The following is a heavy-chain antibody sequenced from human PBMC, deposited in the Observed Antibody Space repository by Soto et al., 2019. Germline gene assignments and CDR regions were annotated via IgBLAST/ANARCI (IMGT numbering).Heavy chain of an antibody. CDR1: GFTFSSYA. D-gene: IGHD6-13*01. CDR3: AKDLYSSSWGYFQH. J-gene: IGHJ1*01. V-gene: IGHV3-23*01. Sequence: QPGGSLRLSCAASGFTFSSYAMSWVRQAPGKGLEWVSAISGSGSSTYYADSVKGRFTISRDNSKNTLYLQMNSLRAEDTAVYYCAKDLYSSSWGYFQHWGQGTLVTVSS. CDR2: ISGSGSST.